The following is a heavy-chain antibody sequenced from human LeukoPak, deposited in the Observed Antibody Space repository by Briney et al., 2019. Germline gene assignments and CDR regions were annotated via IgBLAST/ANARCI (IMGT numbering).Heavy chain of an antibody. CDR3: ARDSYFAPGFDY. J-gene: IGHJ4*02. D-gene: IGHD3-9*01. CDR2: IYSDNT. CDR1: GFTVSSNS. V-gene: IGHV3-53*01. Sequence: PGGSLRLSCTVSGFTVSSNSMSWVRQAPGKGLEWVSFIYSDNTHYSDSVKGRFTISRDNAKNSLYLQMNSLRAEDTAVYYCARDSYFAPGFDYWGQGTLVTVSS.